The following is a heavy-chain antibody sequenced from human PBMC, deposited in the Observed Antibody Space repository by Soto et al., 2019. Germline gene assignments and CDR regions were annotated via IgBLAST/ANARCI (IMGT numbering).Heavy chain of an antibody. CDR1: GFTFSSYA. CDR2: ISGSGGST. CDR3: ATSIAARPLDY. D-gene: IGHD6-6*01. V-gene: IGHV3-23*01. J-gene: IGHJ4*02. Sequence: GGSLRLCWAAAGFTFSSYAMSWVRQAPGKGLEWVSAISGSGGSTYYADSVKGRFTISRDNSKNTLYLQMNSLRAEDTAVYYCATSIAARPLDYWGQGTLVTVSS.